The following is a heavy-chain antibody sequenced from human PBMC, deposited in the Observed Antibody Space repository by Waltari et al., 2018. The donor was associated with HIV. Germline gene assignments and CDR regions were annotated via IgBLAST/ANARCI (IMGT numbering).Heavy chain of an antibody. V-gene: IGHV4-39*01. J-gene: IGHJ4*02. CDR3: ARHRRNDIGDY. CDR2: SYYSGSP. D-gene: IGHD3-9*01. Sequence: QLQLQESGPGLVKPSETLSLTCTVSGGSISSSNYYWGWLRQPPGKGLEWIGSSYYSGSPYYNPSLKSRVTISIDTSKNQFSLKLSSVTAADTAVYYCARHRRNDIGDYWGQGTLVTVSS. CDR1: GGSISSSNYY.